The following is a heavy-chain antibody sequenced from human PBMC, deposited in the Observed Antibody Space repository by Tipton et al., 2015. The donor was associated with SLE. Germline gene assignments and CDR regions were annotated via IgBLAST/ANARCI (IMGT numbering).Heavy chain of an antibody. D-gene: IGHD3-10*01. CDR3: ARVLWGMDV. Sequence: TLSLTCTVSGGSISSGSYYWGWIRQPPGKGLEWIGSIYHSGSTYYNLSLKSRVTISVDRSKNQFSLKLSSVTAADTAVYYCARVLWGMDVWGKGTTVTVSS. CDR1: GGSISSGSYY. V-gene: IGHV4-39*07. CDR2: IYHSGST. J-gene: IGHJ6*03.